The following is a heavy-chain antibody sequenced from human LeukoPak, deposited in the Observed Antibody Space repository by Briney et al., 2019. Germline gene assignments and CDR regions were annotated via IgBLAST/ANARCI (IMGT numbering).Heavy chain of an antibody. CDR3: ARDIKGQYQDAFDI. J-gene: IGHJ3*02. CDR2: ISSSGSNI. CDR1: GFTFSSYE. Sequence: GGSLRLSCAASGFTFSSYEMNWVRQAPGKGREWVSYISSSGSNIKYADSVKGRFTISRGSAKNSVYLQMNSLRAEDTAVYYCARDIKGQYQDAFDIWGQGTMVTVSS. V-gene: IGHV3-48*03. D-gene: IGHD2-2*01.